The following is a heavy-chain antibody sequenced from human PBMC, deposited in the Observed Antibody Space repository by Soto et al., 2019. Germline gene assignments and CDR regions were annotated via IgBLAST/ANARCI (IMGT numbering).Heavy chain of an antibody. CDR2: VNDSGDRT. D-gene: IGHD6-19*01. CDR1: GFTVISYA. V-gene: IGHV3-23*01. J-gene: IGHJ5*02. CDR3: VRDPQSSCWSYNGHDP. Sequence: GGSLRLCCGASGFTVISYAMSWVRQSPGEGLEWVSSVNDSGDRTYYADSVKGRFTISRDNSKNTLYLQMNTLRAEDTALYYCVRDPQSSCWSYNGHDPWGQGTRVTVSS.